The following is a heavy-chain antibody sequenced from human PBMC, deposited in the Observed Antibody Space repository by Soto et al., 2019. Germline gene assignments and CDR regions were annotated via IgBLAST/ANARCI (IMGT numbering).Heavy chain of an antibody. Sequence: ASVKVSCKASGYTFTTYDINWVLQATGQGLEWMGWMNPNSGNTVYAQKFQGRVTMTRNTSINTAYMELTSLTSDDTAVYYCARYHYYYCMDVWGHGTTVTVSS. J-gene: IGHJ6*02. D-gene: IGHD3-22*01. CDR1: GYTFTTYD. V-gene: IGHV1-8*01. CDR3: ARYHYYYCMDV. CDR2: MNPNSGNT.